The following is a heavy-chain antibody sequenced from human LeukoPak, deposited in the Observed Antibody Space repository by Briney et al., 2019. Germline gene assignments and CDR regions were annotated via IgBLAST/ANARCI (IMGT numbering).Heavy chain of an antibody. D-gene: IGHD4-11*01. CDR3: ARLQGSVDDYSNSYFDY. CDR2: ICYSGST. V-gene: IGHV4-59*01. J-gene: IGHJ4*02. Sequence: PSETLPLTCTVSGGSISSYYWSWIRQPPGKGLEWIGYICYSGSTNYNPSLKSRVTISVDTSKNQFSLKLSSVTAADTAVYYCARLQGSVDDYSNSYFDYWGQGTLVTVSS. CDR1: GGSISSYY.